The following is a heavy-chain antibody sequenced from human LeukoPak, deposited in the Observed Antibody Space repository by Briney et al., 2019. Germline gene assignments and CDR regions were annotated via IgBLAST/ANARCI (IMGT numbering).Heavy chain of an antibody. V-gene: IGHV4-30-4*01. Sequence: SETLSLTCTVSGGSISSGDYYWSWIRQRPGKGLEWIGYVYYSGSTYYNPSLKSRVTISVDTSKNQFSLKLSSATAADTAVYYCATSPGDSSGYYFLDYWGQGTLVTVSS. CDR2: VYYSGST. D-gene: IGHD3-22*01. J-gene: IGHJ4*02. CDR3: ATSPGDSSGYYFLDY. CDR1: GGSISSGDYY.